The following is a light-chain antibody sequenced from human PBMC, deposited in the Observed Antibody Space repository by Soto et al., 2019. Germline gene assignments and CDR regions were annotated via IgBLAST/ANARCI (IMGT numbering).Light chain of an antibody. CDR2: DVT. CDR3: TSYRSSTLFV. Sequence: QSALTQPASVSGSPGHSIAISCTGTSSDVGTYNYVSWYQQHPGKAPKLMIYDVTNRPSGVSDRFSGSKSGNTASLTISGLQAEDEADYYCTSYRSSTLFVFGTGTKLTVL. J-gene: IGLJ1*01. V-gene: IGLV2-14*03. CDR1: SSDVGTYNY.